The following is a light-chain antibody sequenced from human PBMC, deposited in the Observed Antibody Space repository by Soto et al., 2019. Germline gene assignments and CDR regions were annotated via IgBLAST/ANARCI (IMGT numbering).Light chain of an antibody. Sequence: SALTQPASVSGSPGQSITISCTGSDVGSYNLVSWYQQHPGKAPKLVIYEVTKRPSGVSNRFSGSKSGNTASLTISGLQAEDEADYYCCTYAGSTIQYVFGTGTKVTVL. V-gene: IGLV2-23*02. CDR1: DVGSYNL. CDR3: CTYAGSTIQYV. CDR2: EVT. J-gene: IGLJ1*01.